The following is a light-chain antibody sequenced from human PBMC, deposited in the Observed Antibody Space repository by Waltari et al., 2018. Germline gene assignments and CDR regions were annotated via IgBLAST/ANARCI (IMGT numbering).Light chain of an antibody. J-gene: IGLJ2*01. Sequence: SYELTQPPSVSVSPGQTASITCSGDNLGDKYVCWYQQKTGQSPLLVIYQDNKRPSGIPERFSGSNSGNTATLTISGTQAMDEADYYCQAWDSSSVIFGGGTKLTVL. CDR3: QAWDSSSVI. V-gene: IGLV3-1*01. CDR2: QDN. CDR1: NLGDKY.